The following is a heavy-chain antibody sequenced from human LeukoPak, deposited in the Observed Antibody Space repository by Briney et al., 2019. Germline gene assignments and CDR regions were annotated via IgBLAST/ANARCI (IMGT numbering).Heavy chain of an antibody. CDR1: GGTFSSYA. D-gene: IGHD3-22*01. J-gene: IGHJ3*02. Sequence: SVKVSCKASGGTFSSYAISWVRQAAGQGLEWIGRIIPIFGTANYAQKFQGRVTITTDESTSTAYMELSSLRSEDTAVYYCAPTPYYYDSSGSERVNAFDIWGQGTMVTVSS. CDR3: APTPYYYDSSGSERVNAFDI. CDR2: IIPIFGTA. V-gene: IGHV1-69*05.